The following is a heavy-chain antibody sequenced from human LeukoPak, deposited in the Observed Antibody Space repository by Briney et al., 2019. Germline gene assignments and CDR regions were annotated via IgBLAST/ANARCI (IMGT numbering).Heavy chain of an antibody. D-gene: IGHD1-14*01. CDR3: ARDIKRSRARWENLGFDP. V-gene: IGHV1-18*01. CDR2: INTDNGNT. Sequence: GASVKVSCKASGYTFTSYGISWVRQAPGQGLEWMGWINTDNGNTNYVQKLQGRVTMTTDTSTSTAYMELRSLKSDDTAVYYCARDIKRSRARWENLGFDPWGQGTLVTVSS. J-gene: IGHJ5*02. CDR1: GYTFTSYG.